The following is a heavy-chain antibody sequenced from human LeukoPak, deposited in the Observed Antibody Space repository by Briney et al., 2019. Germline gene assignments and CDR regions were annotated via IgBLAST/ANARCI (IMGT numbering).Heavy chain of an antibody. CDR3: ARDAETTGSSWPYWTLYNWFDP. V-gene: IGHV4-39*07. D-gene: IGHD6-13*01. Sequence: SETLSLTCTVSGGSISSSSYYWGWIRQPPGKGLEWIGSIYYSGSTYYNPSLKSRVTISVDTSKNQFSLKLSSVTAADTAVYYCARDAETTGSSWPYWTLYNWFDPWGQGTLVTVSS. CDR2: IYYSGST. J-gene: IGHJ5*02. CDR1: GGSISSSSYY.